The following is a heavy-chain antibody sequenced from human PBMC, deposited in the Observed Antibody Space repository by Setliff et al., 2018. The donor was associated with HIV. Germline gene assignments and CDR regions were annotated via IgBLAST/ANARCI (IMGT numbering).Heavy chain of an antibody. V-gene: IGHV2-5*01. Sequence: SGPTLVNPTETLTLTCTFSGFSLSTSGVGVGWIRQPPGKALEWLALIYWNEEKRYSPSLRSRLTITKDTSKNQVVLTMTNMDPVDAATYFCAHRRSVADHFGSGSYYAYWGQGTLVTV. CDR2: IYWNEEK. CDR3: AHRRSVADHFGSGSYYAY. J-gene: IGHJ4*02. CDR1: GFSLSTSGVG. D-gene: IGHD3-10*01.